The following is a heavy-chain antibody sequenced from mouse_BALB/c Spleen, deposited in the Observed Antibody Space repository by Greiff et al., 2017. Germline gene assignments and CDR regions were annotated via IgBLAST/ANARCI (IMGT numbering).Heavy chain of an antibody. Sequence: EVQLHQSGAELVKPGASVKLSCTASGFNIKDTYMHWVKQRPEQGLEWIGRIDPANGNTKYDPKFQGKATITADTSSNTAYLQLSSLTSEDTAVYYCARESVGGYAMDYWGQGTSVTVSS. CDR2: IDPANGNT. CDR1: GFNIKDTY. J-gene: IGHJ4*01. D-gene: IGHD1-1*01. V-gene: IGHV14-3*02. CDR3: ARESVGGYAMDY.